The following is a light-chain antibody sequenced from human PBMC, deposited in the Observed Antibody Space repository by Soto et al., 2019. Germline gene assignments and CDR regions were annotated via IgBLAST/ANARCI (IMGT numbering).Light chain of an antibody. V-gene: IGKV1-39*01. CDR2: DAT. J-gene: IGKJ1*01. Sequence: DIQMTQSPSTLSASVGDRVTITCRASQNIRSLFAWYQQKPGKAPKLLIYDATTLKTGVPSRFSGSGSGSDFTLTISSLQPEDFAAYYCQQSYSTPLTFGEGTKVDIK. CDR1: QNIRSL. CDR3: QQSYSTPLT.